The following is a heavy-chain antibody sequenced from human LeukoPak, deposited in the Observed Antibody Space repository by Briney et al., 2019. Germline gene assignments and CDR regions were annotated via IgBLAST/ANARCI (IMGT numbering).Heavy chain of an antibody. V-gene: IGHV3-23*01. J-gene: IGHJ4*02. D-gene: IGHD6-19*01. CDR1: GFTFNGYS. Sequence: PGGSLRLSCAASGFTFNGYSMSWVRQAPGKGLEWVSAISGSGGSTYYPDSVKGRFTISRDNSKNILYLQMNSLRAEDTAVYYCAKDQRYSSVSYFDYWGQGTLVTVSS. CDR2: ISGSGGST. CDR3: AKDQRYSSVSYFDY.